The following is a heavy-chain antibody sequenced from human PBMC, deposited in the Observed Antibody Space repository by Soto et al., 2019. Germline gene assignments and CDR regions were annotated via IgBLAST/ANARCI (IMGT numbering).Heavy chain of an antibody. J-gene: IGHJ6*02. Sequence: QVQLVQSGAELKKPGASVKVSCKSSGYAFINYFVHWVRQAPGQGLEWMGWINPHSGETFYARKSQGRVTMTRARSFYTVFMDLSRLTPTHSALYFCARKGKSFFAPRDFYGMDVWCLGTAVTVSS. V-gene: IGHV1-2*02. CDR2: INPHSGET. CDR1: GYAFINYF. CDR3: ARKGKSFFAPRDFYGMDV. D-gene: IGHD6-6*01.